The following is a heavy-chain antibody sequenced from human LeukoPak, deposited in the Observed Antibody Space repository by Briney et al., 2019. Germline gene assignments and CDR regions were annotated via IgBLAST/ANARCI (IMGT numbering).Heavy chain of an antibody. J-gene: IGHJ4*02. CDR2: IIPIFGTA. CDR1: GGTFSSYA. V-gene: IGHV1-69*13. D-gene: IGHD1-26*01. CDR3: ARPFRMWELPYY. Sequence: GASVKVSCKASGGTFSSYAISWVRQAPGQGLEWMGGIIPIFGTANYAQKFQGRVTITADESTSTAYMELSSLRSEDTAVYYCARPFRMWELPYYWGQGTLVTVSS.